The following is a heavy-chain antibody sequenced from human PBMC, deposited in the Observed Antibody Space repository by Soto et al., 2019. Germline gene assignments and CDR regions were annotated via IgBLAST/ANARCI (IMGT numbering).Heavy chain of an antibody. CDR1: GFTFRNYD. Sequence: VQLVDSGGGLVQPGGSLRLSCEASGFTFRNYDMHWVRQGTGKGLAWVSGISAAGDPDYADSVEGRFTISRENAQNSCFLQMNGLSVGDTAVYYCARTDKDFSGLDVWGQGTTVIVAS. V-gene: IGHV3-13*05. CDR2: ISAAGDP. CDR3: ARTDKDFSGLDV. J-gene: IGHJ6*02.